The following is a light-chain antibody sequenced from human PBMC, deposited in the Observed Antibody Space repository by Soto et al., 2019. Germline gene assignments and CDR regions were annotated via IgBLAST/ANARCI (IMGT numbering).Light chain of an antibody. J-gene: IGKJ1*01. CDR1: QSISRRH. Sequence: IVLTQTPGTLSLSPGERATLSCRTSQSISRRHLAWYQQRPGQPPRLLIHAASSRATGIPERFSGGGSGTDFTLTISRLEPEDFAMYYCHQHYISRTFGQGTKVDIK. V-gene: IGKV3-20*01. CDR3: HQHYISRT. CDR2: AAS.